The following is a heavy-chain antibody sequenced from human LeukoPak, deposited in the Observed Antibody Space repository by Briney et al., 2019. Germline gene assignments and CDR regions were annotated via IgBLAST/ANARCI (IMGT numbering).Heavy chain of an antibody. V-gene: IGHV4-4*07. J-gene: IGHJ4*02. CDR1: GGSTTSYN. D-gene: IGHD3-10*01. Sequence: KPWETPSLTCSVSGGSTTSYNWSWIRQPAGKGLEWIGRIYAPGSTNYNPSLKSRVTRSVDKSKNQFSLKLSSVTAADTAVYYCATGGSYLVYWGQRTLVTVSS. CDR2: IYAPGST. CDR3: ATGGSYLVY.